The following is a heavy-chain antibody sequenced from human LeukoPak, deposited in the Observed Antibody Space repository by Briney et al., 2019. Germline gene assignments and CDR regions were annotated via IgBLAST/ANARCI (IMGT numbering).Heavy chain of an antibody. Sequence: SVTVSCKASGGTFNNYAISWVRQAPGQGLEWMGGIIPIFDTANYAQKFQDRVTITTDESTTTAYMELSSLRSEDTAVYYCARSSPRGSYADYYYYMDVWGKGTTVTVSS. CDR3: ARSSPRGSYADYYYYMDV. CDR1: GGTFNNYA. J-gene: IGHJ6*03. CDR2: IIPIFDTA. V-gene: IGHV1-69*05. D-gene: IGHD1-26*01.